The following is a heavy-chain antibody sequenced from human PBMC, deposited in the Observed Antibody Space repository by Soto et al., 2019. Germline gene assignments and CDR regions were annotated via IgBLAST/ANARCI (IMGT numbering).Heavy chain of an antibody. CDR2: IWYDGSNK. D-gene: IGHD2-15*01. CDR1: GFTFSSYG. V-gene: IGHV3-33*01. Sequence: QVQLVESGGGVVQPGRSLRLSCAASGFTFSSYGMHWVRQAPGKGLEWVAVIWYDGSNKYYADSVKGRFTISRDKSKNTLYLQMNSLRAEDTAVYYCARDPVRYCSGGSCHGPDYWGQGTLVTVSS. CDR3: ARDPVRYCSGGSCHGPDY. J-gene: IGHJ4*02.